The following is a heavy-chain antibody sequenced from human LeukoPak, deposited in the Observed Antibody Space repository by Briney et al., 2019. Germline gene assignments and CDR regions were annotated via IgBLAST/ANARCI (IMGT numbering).Heavy chain of an antibody. V-gene: IGHV4-4*07. D-gene: IGHD2-8*01. Sequence: SETLSLTCTVSGGSINNYYWSWIRQPAGKGLEWIGRIYASGSTNYNPSLKSRVTLSVDTSSNQFSLTLISVTAADTAVYHCARDIRSHNGPGGYYYYYMDVWGKGTTVTVSS. CDR1: GGSINNYY. CDR2: IYASGST. CDR3: ARDIRSHNGPGGYYYYYMDV. J-gene: IGHJ6*03.